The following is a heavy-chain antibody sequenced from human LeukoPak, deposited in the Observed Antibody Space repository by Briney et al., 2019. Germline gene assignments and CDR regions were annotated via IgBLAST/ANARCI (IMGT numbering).Heavy chain of an antibody. Sequence: SETLSLTCTVSGDSISSYYWSWIRQPPGEGLQWIGYIFYSGSTNYNASLRSRVAISVDTSKNQFSLRLTSVTAADTAVYYCAGRSARYFDHWGQGALVTVSS. V-gene: IGHV4-59*01. CDR2: IFYSGST. D-gene: IGHD1-26*01. CDR1: GDSISSYY. J-gene: IGHJ4*02. CDR3: AGRSARYFDH.